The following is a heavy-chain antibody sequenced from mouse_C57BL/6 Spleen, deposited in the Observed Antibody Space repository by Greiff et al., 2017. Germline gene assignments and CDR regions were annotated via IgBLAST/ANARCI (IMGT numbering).Heavy chain of an antibody. Sequence: EVKLQESGPGLVKPSQSLSLTCSVTGYSIPRGYYWNWIRQFPGNKLEWMGYISYDGSNNYNPSLKNRISITRDTSKNQFFLKLNSVTTEDTATYYCANYYGSSYAWFAYWGQGTLVTVSA. V-gene: IGHV3-6*01. D-gene: IGHD1-1*01. CDR2: ISYDGSN. J-gene: IGHJ3*01. CDR3: ANYYGSSYAWFAY. CDR1: GYSIPRGYY.